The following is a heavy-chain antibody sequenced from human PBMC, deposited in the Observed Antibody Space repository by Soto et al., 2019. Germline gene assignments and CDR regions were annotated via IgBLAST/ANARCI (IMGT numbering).Heavy chain of an antibody. Sequence: VVQSGAEVKKPGSSVKVSCKASGGIFSSFTFSWVRQAPGQGLEWMGGILPLSGTPKYAQNFHGRLTITADESRTTTYIALSRLASDDTDFYYCSRVGSRDAYNSVLDYWGQGILVTVSS. CDR3: SRVGSRDAYNSVLDY. V-gene: IGHV1-69*01. J-gene: IGHJ4*02. D-gene: IGHD1-1*01. CDR1: GGIFSSFT. CDR2: ILPLSGTP.